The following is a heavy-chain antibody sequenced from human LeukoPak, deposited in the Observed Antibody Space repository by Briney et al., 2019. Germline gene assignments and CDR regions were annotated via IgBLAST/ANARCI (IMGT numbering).Heavy chain of an antibody. CDR1: GGSISTGGYY. Sequence: SQTLSLTCTVSGGSISTGGYYWSWIRQHPGRGLEWIGYIYYTGSAYYNPSLESRVTISVDTSRNQFSLKLSSVTAADTAVYYCARAYDNSNNYYFDAFDIWGQGTMVTVSS. J-gene: IGHJ3*02. D-gene: IGHD3-22*01. CDR2: IYYTGSA. CDR3: ARAYDNSNNYYFDAFDI. V-gene: IGHV4-31*03.